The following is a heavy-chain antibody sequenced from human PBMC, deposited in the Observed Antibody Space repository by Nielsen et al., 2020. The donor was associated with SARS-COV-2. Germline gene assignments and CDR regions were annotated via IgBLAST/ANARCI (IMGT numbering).Heavy chain of an antibody. CDR3: ARDQVGNSAGYFDY. D-gene: IGHD1-1*01. CDR2: ISYDGSNK. J-gene: IGHJ4*02. CDR1: GFTFSSYA. V-gene: IGHV3-30-3*01. Sequence: GGSLRLSCAASGFTFSSYAMHWVRQAPGKGLEWVAVISYDGSNKYYADSVKGRFTISRDNSKNTLYLQMNSLRAEDTAVYYCARDQVGNSAGYFDYWGQGTLVTVSS.